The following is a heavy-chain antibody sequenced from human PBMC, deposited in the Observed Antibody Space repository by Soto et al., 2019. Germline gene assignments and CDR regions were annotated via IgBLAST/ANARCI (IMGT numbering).Heavy chain of an antibody. D-gene: IGHD3-16*01. V-gene: IGHV3-30*03. CDR3: XXYRDLWXXXLHYYYYGMDV. CDR2: ISYDGSNK. J-gene: IGHJ6*02. CDR1: GFTFSSYG. Sequence: QVQLVESGGGVVQPGRSLRLSCAASGFTFSSYGMHWVRQAPGKGLEWVAVISYDGSNKYYADSVKGRFTISRDNSKXXXXXXXXXXXAXXXXXXXXXXYRDLWXXXLHYYYYGMDVWGQGTTVTVSS.